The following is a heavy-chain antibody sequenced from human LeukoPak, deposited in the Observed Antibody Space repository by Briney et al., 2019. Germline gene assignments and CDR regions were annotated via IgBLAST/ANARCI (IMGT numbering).Heavy chain of an antibody. D-gene: IGHD3-3*01. CDR3: ARERRISIFGVVHYYMDV. CDR2: IYYSGNT. Sequence: SSETLSLTCSVSGGSISNYYWSWIRQPPGKGLEWIGYIYYSGNTNYNPSLKSRVTISVDTSKNQFSLKLSSVTAPDTAVYYCARERRISIFGVVHYYMDVWGEGTTVTVSS. CDR1: GGSISNYY. J-gene: IGHJ6*03. V-gene: IGHV4-59*01.